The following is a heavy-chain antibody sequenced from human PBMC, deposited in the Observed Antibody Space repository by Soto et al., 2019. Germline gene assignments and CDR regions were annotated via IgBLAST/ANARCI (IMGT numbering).Heavy chain of an antibody. CDR1: GYTFTSYG. J-gene: IGHJ6*04. Sequence: ASVKVSCKASGYTFTSYGISWVRQAPGQGLEWMGWISAYNGNTNYAQKLQGRVTMTTDTSTSTAYMERSSLRSEDTAVYYCVRVCCCSGGSCYSHCYGMDVWGKGTTVTVSS. V-gene: IGHV1-18*01. CDR3: VRVCCCSGGSCYSHCYGMDV. D-gene: IGHD2-15*01. CDR2: ISAYNGNT.